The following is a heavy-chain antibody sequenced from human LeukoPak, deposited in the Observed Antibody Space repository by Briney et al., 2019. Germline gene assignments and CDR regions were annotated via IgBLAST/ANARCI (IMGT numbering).Heavy chain of an antibody. CDR3: ARAVCPTIKFCDSSYFMDV. CDR1: GFSFGDLG. D-gene: IGHD6-6*01. V-gene: IGHV3-20*04. J-gene: IGHJ6*03. Sequence: GGSLRLSCAAPGFSFGDLGMTWVRQVPGKGLEWVAGINWNGSSTGYADSVRGRFTISRDNAKNSLYLQMNSLRAEDTALYYCARAVCPTIKFCDSSYFMDVWGKGTTVNVS. CDR2: INWNGSST.